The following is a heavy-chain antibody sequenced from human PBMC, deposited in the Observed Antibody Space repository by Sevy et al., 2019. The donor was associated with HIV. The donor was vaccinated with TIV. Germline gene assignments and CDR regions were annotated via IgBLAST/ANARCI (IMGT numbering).Heavy chain of an antibody. CDR3: AGGRYDSSGSFDAFDI. D-gene: IGHD3-22*01. V-gene: IGHV3-23*01. Sequence: GGSLRLSCKPSGFTFITYAMKWVRQAPGKGLEWVSTIYGSGGTTYYAESVKGRFTISRDISKNILYLQLNSLRTEDSAVYYCAGGRYDSSGSFDAFDIWGQGTMVTVSS. J-gene: IGHJ3*02. CDR1: GFTFITYA. CDR2: IYGSGGTT.